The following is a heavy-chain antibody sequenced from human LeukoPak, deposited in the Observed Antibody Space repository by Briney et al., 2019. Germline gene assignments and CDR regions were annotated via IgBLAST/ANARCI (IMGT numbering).Heavy chain of an antibody. CDR2: IYGSGGT. D-gene: IGHD3-22*01. CDR3: ARVSEGGYYYFDY. J-gene: IGHJ4*02. Sequence: SQTLSLTCTVSGGSISSGDYYWSWIRQPAGMPLEWIGRIYGSGGTNYNPSLKSRVTISVDTSKNQFSLKLSSVTAADTAVYFCARVSEGGYYYFDYWGQGTLVTVSS. CDR1: GGSISSGDYY. V-gene: IGHV4-61*02.